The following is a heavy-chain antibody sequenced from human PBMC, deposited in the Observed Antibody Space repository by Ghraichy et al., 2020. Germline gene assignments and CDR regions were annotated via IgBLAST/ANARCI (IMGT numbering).Heavy chain of an antibody. CDR1: GFTFSSYA. D-gene: IGHD5-18*01. CDR2: ISYDGSNK. J-gene: IGHJ3*02. V-gene: IGHV3-30*18. CDR3: AKEERGYRSEGDAFDI. Sequence: GGSLRLSCAASGFTFSSYAMHWVRQAPGKGLEWVALISYDGSNKYYADSVKGRFTISRDNSKNTLYLQMNSLRAEDTAAFYCAKEERGYRSEGDAFDIWGQGTMVTVSS.